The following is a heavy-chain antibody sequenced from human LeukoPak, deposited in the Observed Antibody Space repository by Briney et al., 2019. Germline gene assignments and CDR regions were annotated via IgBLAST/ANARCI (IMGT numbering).Heavy chain of an antibody. V-gene: IGHV4-61*02. CDR1: GGSISSGSYY. D-gene: IGHD3-3*01. CDR2: IYTSGST. Sequence: SETLSLTCTVSGGSISSGSYYWSWIRQPAGKGLEWIGRIYTSGSTNYNPSLKSRVTISVDTSKNQFSLKLSSVTAADTAVYYCARGDDLFDYWGQGTLVTVSS. J-gene: IGHJ4*02. CDR3: ARGDDLFDY.